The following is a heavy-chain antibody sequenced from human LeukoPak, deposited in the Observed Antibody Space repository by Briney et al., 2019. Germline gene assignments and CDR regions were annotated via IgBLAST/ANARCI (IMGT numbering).Heavy chain of an antibody. CDR2: IGARETDT. V-gene: IGHV3-23*01. CDR3: AKVGWDRSSLTDYDY. Sequence: GGSLRLSCATSGLTFSTYVMSWIRQAPGKGLEWVSVIGARETDTYYADSVKGRFTISRDNSKSTLYLHMSSLRVDDTAVYYCAKVGWDRSSLTDYDYWGRGTLVTVSS. J-gene: IGHJ4*02. CDR1: GLTFSTYV. D-gene: IGHD3-22*01.